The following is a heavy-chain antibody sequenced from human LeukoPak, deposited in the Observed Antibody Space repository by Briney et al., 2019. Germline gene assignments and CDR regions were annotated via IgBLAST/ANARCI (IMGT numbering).Heavy chain of an antibody. V-gene: IGHV4-59*08. CDR3: ARLSEANYSNYAIDY. CDR2: IYYSGST. CDR1: GGSISSYY. Sequence: PSETLSLTCTVSGGSISSYYWSWIRQPPGKGLEWIGYIYYSGSTNYNPSLKSRVTISVDTSENQFSLKLSSVTAADTAVYYCARLSEANYSNYAIDYWGQGTLVTVSS. D-gene: IGHD4-11*01. J-gene: IGHJ4*02.